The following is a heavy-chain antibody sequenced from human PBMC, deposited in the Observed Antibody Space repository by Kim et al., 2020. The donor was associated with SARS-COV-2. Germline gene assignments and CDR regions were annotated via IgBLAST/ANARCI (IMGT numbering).Heavy chain of an antibody. CDR3: ARGTTVVTFDF. D-gene: IGHD4-17*01. CDR1: GGSISSYY. J-gene: IGHJ4*01. Sequence: SETLSLTCTVSGGSISSYYWSWIRQPPGQGLEWIGYIYYSGSTNCNPSLKSRVTISVDTSKNQFSVKLSSVTAADTAVYYCARGTTVVTFDFWGQGTLVTVSS. V-gene: IGHV4-59*01. CDR2: IYYSGST.